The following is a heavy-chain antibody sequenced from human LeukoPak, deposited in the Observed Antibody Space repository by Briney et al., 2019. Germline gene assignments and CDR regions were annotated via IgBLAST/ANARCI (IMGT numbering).Heavy chain of an antibody. Sequence: GGSLRLSCAASGFTVSSNYMSWVRQAPGKGLEWVSVTYSNGRTYYADSVKGRFTISRDISKNTLYLQMNSLRAEDTAVYYCTRSPLEQWLVLGYFDYWGQGTLVTVSS. CDR1: GFTVSSNY. CDR2: TYSNGRT. D-gene: IGHD6-19*01. V-gene: IGHV3-53*01. CDR3: TRSPLEQWLVLGYFDY. J-gene: IGHJ4*02.